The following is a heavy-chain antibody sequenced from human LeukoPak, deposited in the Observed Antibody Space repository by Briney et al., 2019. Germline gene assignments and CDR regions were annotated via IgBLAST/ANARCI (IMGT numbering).Heavy chain of an antibody. CDR2: ISNNGGYT. D-gene: IGHD5-12*01. CDR3: AKKEVDSA. J-gene: IGHJ5*02. V-gene: IGHV3-23*01. CDR1: GFTFSSSA. Sequence: HGGSLRLSCAASGFTFSSSAMSWVRQAPGKGMEWVSAISNNGGYTYYADSVQGRFTISRDNSKSTLCLQMNSLRAEDTAVYYCAKKEVDSAWGQGTLVTVSS.